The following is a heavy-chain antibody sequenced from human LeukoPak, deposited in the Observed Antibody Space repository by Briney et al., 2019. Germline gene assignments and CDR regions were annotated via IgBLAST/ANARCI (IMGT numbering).Heavy chain of an antibody. J-gene: IGHJ4*02. V-gene: IGHV3-30*18. CDR1: GFTFSSYG. D-gene: IGHD3-10*01. Sequence: PGGSLRLSCAASGFTFSSYGIHWVRQAPGKGLEWVSVISYDGSTIYYADSVKGRFTISRDNPKNTLYLLMNSLSAEDTALYYCAKEQTNSGYFDYWGQGTLVTVSS. CDR2: ISYDGSTI. CDR3: AKEQTNSGYFDY.